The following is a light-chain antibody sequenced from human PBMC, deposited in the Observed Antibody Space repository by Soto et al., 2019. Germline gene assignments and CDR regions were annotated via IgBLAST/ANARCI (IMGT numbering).Light chain of an antibody. V-gene: IGLV2-14*01. CDR2: DVS. CDR3: SSYTSSNTYV. CDR1: SSDVGGYNY. Sequence: QSALTQPASVSGSPGQSITISCTGTSSDVGGYNYVSWYQQHPGKAPKLMIYDVSDRPSGVSNRFSGSKSGSTASLTISGLQTEDAADYYCSSYTSSNTYVFGTGTKVTVL. J-gene: IGLJ1*01.